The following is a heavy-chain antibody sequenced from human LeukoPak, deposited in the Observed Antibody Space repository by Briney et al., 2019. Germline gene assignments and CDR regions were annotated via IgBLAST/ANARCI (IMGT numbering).Heavy chain of an antibody. D-gene: IGHD6-13*01. V-gene: IGHV3-21*01. Sequence: GGSLRLSCAASGFTFSSYTMNWVRQAPGKGLEWVSSISSSSNYIYCADSVKGRFTISRDNAKHSLDLQMNNLRAEDAAVYYCARDSHYGYPSSWYHLVQIDYWGQGTLVTVSS. J-gene: IGHJ4*02. CDR2: ISSSSNYI. CDR3: ARDSHYGYPSSWYHLVQIDY. CDR1: GFTFSSYT.